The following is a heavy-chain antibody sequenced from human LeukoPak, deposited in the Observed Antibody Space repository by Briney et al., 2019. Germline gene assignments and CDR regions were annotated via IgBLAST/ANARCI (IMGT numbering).Heavy chain of an antibody. Sequence: PGGSLRLSCEASGIAFNNYAMSWVRQAPGKGLEWVSSISDSDGRTYYADSVKGRFTISRDNSKSTLFLQMNNLRAEDTAIYYCAKDEVGASPEMVTDWFDPWGQGSLVTVSS. J-gene: IGHJ5*02. D-gene: IGHD1-26*01. CDR2: ISDSDGRT. CDR3: AKDEVGASPEMVTDWFDP. CDR1: GIAFNNYA. V-gene: IGHV3-23*01.